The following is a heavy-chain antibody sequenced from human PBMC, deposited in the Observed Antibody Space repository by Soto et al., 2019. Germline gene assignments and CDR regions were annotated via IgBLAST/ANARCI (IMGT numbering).Heavy chain of an antibody. CDR2: IYWNDDK. CDR1: GFSLSTSGVG. D-gene: IGHD3-22*01. J-gene: IGHJ5*02. Sequence: GSGPTLVNPTQTLTLTCTFSGFSLSTSGVGVGWIRQPPGKALEWLALIYWNDDKRYSPSPKSRLTITKDTSKNQVVLTMTNMDPVDTATYYCAHNLRLPDYDDSSGPGWFDPWGQGTLVTVSS. CDR3: AHNLRLPDYDDSSGPGWFDP. V-gene: IGHV2-5*01.